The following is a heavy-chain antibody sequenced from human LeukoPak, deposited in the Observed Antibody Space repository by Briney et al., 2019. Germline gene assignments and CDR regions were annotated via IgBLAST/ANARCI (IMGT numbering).Heavy chain of an antibody. CDR3: ARAPRSSSWYFDY. Sequence: SETLSLTCTVSGDSISSYYWNWLRQTPGKGVEGLGYIYYGGSTNYNPSLKSRVTISVDPSKNQVSLKLSSVTAADTAVYYCARAPRSSSWYFDYWGQGTLVTVSS. J-gene: IGHJ4*02. V-gene: IGHV4-59*01. CDR2: IYYGGST. D-gene: IGHD6-13*01. CDR1: GDSISSYY.